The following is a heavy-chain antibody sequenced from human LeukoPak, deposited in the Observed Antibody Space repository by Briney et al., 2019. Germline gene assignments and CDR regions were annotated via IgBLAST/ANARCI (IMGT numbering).Heavy chain of an antibody. CDR1: GFTFSNYK. CDR3: ARGMVRGESFDY. D-gene: IGHD3-10*01. V-gene: IGHV3-21*01. Sequence: GGSLRLSCAASGFTFSNYKMNWVRQAPGKGLEWVSSISSTSTYINYADSVKGRFTISRDNAKKSLYLQMNSLRAEDTAVYYCARGMVRGESFDYWGQGTLVTVSS. J-gene: IGHJ4*02. CDR2: ISSTSTYI.